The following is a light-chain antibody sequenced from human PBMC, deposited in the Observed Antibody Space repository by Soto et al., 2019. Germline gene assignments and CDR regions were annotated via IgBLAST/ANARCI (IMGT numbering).Light chain of an antibody. J-gene: IGKJ3*01. V-gene: IGKV1-9*01. Sequence: DIQLTQSPSFLSASVGDRVTITCRASQGISGYLAWYQQKPGKAPNLLIYATSTLQTGVPSRFSGSGSGAEFTLTISSLQPEDFATYYWPQRFTFGPGTKVDIK. CDR1: QGISGY. CDR2: ATS. CDR3: PQRFT.